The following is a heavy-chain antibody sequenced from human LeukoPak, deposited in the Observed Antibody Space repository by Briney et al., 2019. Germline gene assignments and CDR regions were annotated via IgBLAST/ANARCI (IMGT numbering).Heavy chain of an antibody. CDR1: GFTFSSYS. CDR2: ISSSSSYI. D-gene: IGHD6-13*01. CDR3: ARNVGYSSSWWSLDY. Sequence: GGSLRVSCAASGFTFSSYSMNWVRQAPGKGLEWVSSISSSSSYIYYADSVKGRFTISRDNAKNSLYLQMNSLRAEDTAVYYCARNVGYSSSWWSLDYWGQGTLVTVSS. J-gene: IGHJ4*02. V-gene: IGHV3-21*01.